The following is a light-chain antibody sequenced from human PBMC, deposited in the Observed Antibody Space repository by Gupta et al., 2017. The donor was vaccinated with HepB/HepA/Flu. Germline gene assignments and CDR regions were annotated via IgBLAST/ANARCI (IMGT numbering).Light chain of an antibody. CDR2: SYT. J-gene: IGLJ3*02. Sequence: QSVLTQPPSATGTRGQRVTISCSGSSSNIDRNVVMWYQQLPGTAPKLLIYSYTQRPSGVPDRFSASKSGTSASLAISGLQTEDEADYFCAAWDTSLNALLFGGGTRLTVL. CDR1: SSNIDRNV. CDR3: AAWDTSLNALL. V-gene: IGLV1-44*01.